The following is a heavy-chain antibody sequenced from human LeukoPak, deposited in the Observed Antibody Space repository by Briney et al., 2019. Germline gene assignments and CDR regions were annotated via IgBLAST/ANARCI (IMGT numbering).Heavy chain of an antibody. Sequence: ASVKVSCKTSGYTFTDYYVHWMRQAPGHGLEWMGWINPNSGGTNYAQKFQGRVTMTRDTSISTAYMELRRLRSDDTAVYYCASTWGRGGSWNFDYWGQGTLVTVSP. CDR1: GYTFTDYY. CDR3: ASTWGRGGSWNFDY. J-gene: IGHJ4*02. D-gene: IGHD2-15*01. V-gene: IGHV1-2*02. CDR2: INPNSGGT.